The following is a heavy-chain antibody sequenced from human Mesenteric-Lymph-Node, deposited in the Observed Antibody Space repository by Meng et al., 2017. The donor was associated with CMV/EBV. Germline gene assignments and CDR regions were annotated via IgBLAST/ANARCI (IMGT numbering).Heavy chain of an antibody. CDR3: ARGDSNYYFDY. V-gene: IGHV1-46*01. CDR1: GYTFTDYF. CDR2: INPSGGST. Sequence: ASVKVSCKASGYTFTDYFIHWVRQAPGQGLEWMGTINPSGGSTTYAQKFQGRVTMTRDTSTNIVYMEVSSLTSEDTAVYYCARGDSNYYFDYWGQGTLVTVSS. J-gene: IGHJ4*02. D-gene: IGHD4-11*01.